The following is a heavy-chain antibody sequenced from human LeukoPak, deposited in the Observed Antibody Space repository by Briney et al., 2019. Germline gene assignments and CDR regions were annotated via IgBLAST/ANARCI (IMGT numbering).Heavy chain of an antibody. CDR3: ARDRGVSGNYYDY. Sequence: GGSLRLSCAAAGFTFSDYYMSWVRQAPGKGLEWVSYISSSGSTIYYADSVKGRFTISRDNAKNSLYLQMNSLGAEDTAVYYCARDRGVSGNYYDYWGQGTLVTVSS. V-gene: IGHV3-11*04. CDR2: ISSSGSTI. J-gene: IGHJ4*02. CDR1: GFTFSDYY. D-gene: IGHD3-10*01.